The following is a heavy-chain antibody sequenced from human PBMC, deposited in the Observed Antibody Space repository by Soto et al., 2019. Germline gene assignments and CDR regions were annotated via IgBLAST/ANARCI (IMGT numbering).Heavy chain of an antibody. J-gene: IGHJ4*02. CDR1: GYIFTTYG. CDR2: ISTSNGNT. CDR3: AREYCSSSSCYGVDY. D-gene: IGHD2-2*01. Sequence: SVKVSCKASGYIFTTYGISWVRHAPGQGLEWMGWISTSNGNTKYAQKVEGRVTMTTDTSTSIACMELRSLRSDDTAVYYCAREYCSSSSCYGVDYWGQGILVTVSS. V-gene: IGHV1-18*01.